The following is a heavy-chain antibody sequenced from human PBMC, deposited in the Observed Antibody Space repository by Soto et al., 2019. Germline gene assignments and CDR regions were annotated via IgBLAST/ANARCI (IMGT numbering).Heavy chain of an antibody. Sequence: XSVQVPCQTCVYTFPHQYTYWVRQAPGHGLEWMGWINPKTGATRYAEKFQGRVTMSRDTSINTTDMALSGLRLDYAAFYFCATPPSGRSWTPLEYWGQGTLVTVSS. CDR1: VYTFPHQY. V-gene: IGHV1-2*02. J-gene: IGHJ4*02. D-gene: IGHD1-26*01. CDR2: INPKTGAT. CDR3: ATPPSGRSWTPLEY.